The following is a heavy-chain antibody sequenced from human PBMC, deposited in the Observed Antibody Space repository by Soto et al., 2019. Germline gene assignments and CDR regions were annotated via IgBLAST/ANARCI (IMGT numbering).Heavy chain of an antibody. CDR2: IIPIFGTA. J-gene: IGHJ4*02. D-gene: IGHD3-22*01. CDR3: ASSPYYYDSSGYSFDY. V-gene: IGHV1-69*06. Sequence: SVKVSCKASGGTFSMYAISGVGQSGLRGLEWMGGIIPIFGTANYAQKFQGRVTITADKSTSTAYMELSSLRSEDTAVYYCASSPYYYDSSGYSFDYWGQGTLVTVSS. CDR1: GGTFSMYA.